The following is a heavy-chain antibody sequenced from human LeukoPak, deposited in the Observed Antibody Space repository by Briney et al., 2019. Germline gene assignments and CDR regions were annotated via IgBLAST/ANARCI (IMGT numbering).Heavy chain of an antibody. J-gene: IGHJ6*02. CDR3: VRGVIVGDV. CDR2: ISRTTSFK. Sequence: SGGSLRLSCAASGFMFNNFTMNWVRQAPGKGLEWVSSISRTTSFKYYADSLKGRFTISRDNIKNSLYLQMNSLRAEDTAVYYCVRGVIVGDVWGQGTTVTVSS. D-gene: IGHD1-26*01. CDR1: GFMFNNFT. V-gene: IGHV3-21*01.